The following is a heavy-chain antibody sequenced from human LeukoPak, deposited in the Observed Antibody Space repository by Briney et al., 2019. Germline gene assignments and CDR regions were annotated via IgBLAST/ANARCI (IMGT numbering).Heavy chain of an antibody. D-gene: IGHD2-21*02. V-gene: IGHV3-15*07. CDR3: ARDWYYAFDF. CDR2: IRSKRDGGTT. CDR1: GFTFSNTW. Sequence: GGSLRLSCLASGFTFSNTWMNWVRQAPGKGLEWVARIRSKRDGGTTDYAAPVKGRFTISRDDSKNTMYLQMNSPKAEDTAVYYCARDWYYAFDFWGQGTVVTVSS. J-gene: IGHJ3*01.